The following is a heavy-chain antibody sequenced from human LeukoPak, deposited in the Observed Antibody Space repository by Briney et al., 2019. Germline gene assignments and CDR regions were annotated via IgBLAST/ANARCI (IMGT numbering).Heavy chain of an antibody. CDR1: GFTFSSYS. D-gene: IGHD1-1*01. CDR3: ASIRGGNGYHYGMDV. CDR2: ISSSSSYI. J-gene: IGHJ6*02. V-gene: IGHV3-21*01. Sequence: GGSLRLSCAASGFTFSSYSMNWVRQAPGKGLEWVSSISSSSSYIYYADSVKGRFTISRDNAKNSLYLQMNSLRAEDTAVYYCASIRGGNGYHYGMDVWGQGTTVTVSS.